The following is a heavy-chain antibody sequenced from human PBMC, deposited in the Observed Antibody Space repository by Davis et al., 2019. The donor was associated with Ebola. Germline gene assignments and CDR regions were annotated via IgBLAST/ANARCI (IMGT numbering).Heavy chain of an antibody. CDR2: ISNDGSNK. J-gene: IGHJ5*02. V-gene: IGHV3-30*03. CDR3: ARGRDYYDRRGVFDP. D-gene: IGHD3-22*01. CDR1: GFTVSSNY. Sequence: PGGSLRLSCAASGFTVSSNYMSWVRQAPGKGLEWVAVISNDGSNKYYADSVKGRFTISRDNSKNTLYLQMNSLRAEDTAVYYCARGRDYYDRRGVFDPWGQGTLVTVSS.